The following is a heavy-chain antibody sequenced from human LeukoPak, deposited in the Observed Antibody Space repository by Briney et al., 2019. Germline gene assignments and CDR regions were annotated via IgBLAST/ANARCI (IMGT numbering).Heavy chain of an antibody. Sequence: GGSLRLSCAASGFTFSSYAMSWVRQAPGKGLEWVSAISGSGGSTYYADSVKGRLTISRANSKNTLYLQMNSLRAEDTAVYYCAKRRYCSSTSCYTYFDYWGQGTLVTVSS. V-gene: IGHV3-23*01. D-gene: IGHD2-2*01. CDR1: GFTFSSYA. J-gene: IGHJ4*02. CDR2: ISGSGGST. CDR3: AKRRYCSSTSCYTYFDY.